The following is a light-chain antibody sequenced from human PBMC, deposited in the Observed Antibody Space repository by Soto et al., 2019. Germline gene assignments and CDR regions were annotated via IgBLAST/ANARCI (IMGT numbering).Light chain of an antibody. V-gene: IGKV1-39*01. J-gene: IGKJ2*01. CDR2: AAS. Sequence: DIQMTQSPSSLSASVGDRDTITCRASQSVITYLNWYQQKPGKAPKLLLYAASNLPSGVPSRFSGSGSGTEFTLTIDTLQPDDFATYYCQQSRNTPHTFGQGTTVEIK. CDR1: QSVITY. CDR3: QQSRNTPHT.